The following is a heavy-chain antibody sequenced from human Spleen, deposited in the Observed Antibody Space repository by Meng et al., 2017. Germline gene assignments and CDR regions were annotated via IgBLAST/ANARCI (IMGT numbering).Heavy chain of an antibody. V-gene: IGHV3-23*01. CDR2: ISGSGGST. J-gene: IGHJ6*02. CDR1: GFTFSTYA. CDR3: ARDRLTWVTAKSYYYYGMDV. D-gene: IGHD2-21*02. Sequence: GESLKISCAASGFTFSTYAMSWVCRAPGKGLQWVSTISGSGGSTYYADSVKGRFTISRHNSKNTLYLQMNSLRAEDTAVYYCARDRLTWVTAKSYYYYGMDVWGQGTTVTVSS.